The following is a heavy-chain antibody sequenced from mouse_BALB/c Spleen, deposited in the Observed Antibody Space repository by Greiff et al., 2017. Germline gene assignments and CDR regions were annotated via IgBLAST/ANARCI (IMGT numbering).Heavy chain of an antibody. V-gene: IGHV14-3*02. CDR1: GFNIKDTY. CDR3: ARGFTTVVDYAMDY. D-gene: IGHD1-1*01. CDR2: IDPANGNT. Sequence: EVQLQQSGAELVKPGASVKLSCTASGFNIKDTYMHWVKQRPEQGLEWIGRIDPANGNTKYDPKFQGKATITADTSSNTAYLQLSSLTSEDTAVYYCARGFTTVVDYAMDYWGQGTSVTVSS. J-gene: IGHJ4*01.